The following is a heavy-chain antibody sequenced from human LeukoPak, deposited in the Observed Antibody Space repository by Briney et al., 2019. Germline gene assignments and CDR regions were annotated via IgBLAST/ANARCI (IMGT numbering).Heavy chain of an antibody. V-gene: IGHV2-26*01. CDR1: GFSLSNARMG. CDR2: IFSNDEK. D-gene: IGHD6-19*01. J-gene: IGHJ3*02. Sequence: SGPVLVKPTETLTLTCTVSGFSLSNARMGVSWIRQPPGKALEWLAHIFSNDEKSYSTSLKSRLTISKDTSKSQVVLTMTNMDPVDTATYYCARILGESGWYGYDAFDIWGQGTMVTVSS. CDR3: ARILGESGWYGYDAFDI.